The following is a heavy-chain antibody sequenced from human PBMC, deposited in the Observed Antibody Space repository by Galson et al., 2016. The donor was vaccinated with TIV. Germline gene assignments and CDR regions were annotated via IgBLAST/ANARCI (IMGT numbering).Heavy chain of an antibody. CDR3: SRVASWFSESVFTKFDY. CDR2: ISYDGSTK. J-gene: IGHJ4*02. D-gene: IGHD3-10*01. Sequence: SLRLSCAASGFKFSSYVLHWVRQAPGKGLEWVALISYDGSTKKYADSVKGRFTISRDNSKNTLYLQMNSLRADDTAVYYCSRVASWFSESVFTKFDYWGQGTLVTVSS. CDR1: GFKFSSYV. V-gene: IGHV3-30*01.